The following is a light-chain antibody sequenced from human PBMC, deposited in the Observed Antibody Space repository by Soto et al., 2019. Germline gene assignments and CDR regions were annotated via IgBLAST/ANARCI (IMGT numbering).Light chain of an antibody. V-gene: IGKV1-9*01. CDR2: AAS. CDR1: QGISSY. J-gene: IGKJ4*01. Sequence: DIQLTQSPSFLSASVGDRVTITCRASQGISSYLAWYQKKPGKAPNLLIYAASSLQSGVPSRFSGSGSGTEFTLTISSLQPEDFATYYCQQLNSYPFTFGGGTKVEIK. CDR3: QQLNSYPFT.